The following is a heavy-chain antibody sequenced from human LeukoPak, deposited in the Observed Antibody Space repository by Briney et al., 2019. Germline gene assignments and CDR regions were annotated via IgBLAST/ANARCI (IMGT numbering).Heavy chain of an antibody. V-gene: IGHV3-30-3*01. CDR2: ISYDGSDK. D-gene: IGHD3-22*01. J-gene: IGHJ4*02. CDR1: GFTFSDYA. CDR3: VRGRYYYDSSGYLDY. Sequence: GGSLRLSCAASGFTFSDYAMHWVRQAPGKGLEWVALISYDGSDKYYADSVKGRFTISRDNSKSTLYLQMNSLRTEDTTVYYCVRGRYYYDSSGYLDYWGQGTLVTVS.